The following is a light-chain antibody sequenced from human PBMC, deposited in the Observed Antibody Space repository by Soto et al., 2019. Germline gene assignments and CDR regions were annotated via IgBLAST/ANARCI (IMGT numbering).Light chain of an antibody. CDR3: MQALLG. Sequence: DIVMTQSPLSLPVTPGEPASISCRSSQSLLHSNGCNYLDWYLQKPGQSPQLLIYLGTNRASGVPDRFSGSGSGTDFTLKISRVEAEDVGVYYCMQALLGFGAGTKVEIK. V-gene: IGKV2-28*01. J-gene: IGKJ4*01. CDR2: LGT. CDR1: QSLLHSNGCNY.